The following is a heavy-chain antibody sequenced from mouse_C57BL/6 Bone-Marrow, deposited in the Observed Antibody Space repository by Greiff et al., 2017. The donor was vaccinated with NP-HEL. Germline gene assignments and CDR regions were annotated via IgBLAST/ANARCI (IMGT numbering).Heavy chain of an antibody. D-gene: IGHD1-1*02. CDR1: GFTFSDYG. V-gene: IGHV5-15*01. CDR3: ARQGGYYAMDY. Sequence: EVKVVESGGGLVQPGGSLKLSCAASGFTFSDYGMAWVRQAPRKGPEWVAFISNLAYSIYYADTVTGRCTISRENAKNTLYLEMSSLRSEDTAMYYCARQGGYYAMDYWGQGTSVTVSS. CDR2: ISNLAYSI. J-gene: IGHJ4*01.